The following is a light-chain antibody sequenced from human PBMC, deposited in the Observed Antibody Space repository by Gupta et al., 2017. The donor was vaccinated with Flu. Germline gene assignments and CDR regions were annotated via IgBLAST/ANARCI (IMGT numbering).Light chain of an antibody. Sequence: EIVLTQSRDFQSLTPKERVTITCRASQNIGGALHWYQQKPDQSPQVLIKYASQSFSGVTSRFSGSGSGTDFTLTINGLETDAAATYYCYKSSDLPWTFGQGTKVEIK. CDR1: QNIGGA. CDR3: YKSSDLPWT. V-gene: IGKV6-21*01. CDR2: YAS. J-gene: IGKJ1*01.